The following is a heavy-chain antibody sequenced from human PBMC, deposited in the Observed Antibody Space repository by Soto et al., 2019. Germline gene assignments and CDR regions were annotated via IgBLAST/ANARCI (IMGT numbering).Heavy chain of an antibody. CDR1: GFTVSSNY. J-gene: IGHJ1*01. D-gene: IGHD3-22*01. CDR3: ARDRVESGYPEYFQH. Sequence: EVQLVESGGGLIQPGGSLRLSCAASGFTVSSNYMSWVRQAPGKGLEWVSVIYSGGSTYYADSVKGRFTISRDNSENPLYLQMNSLRAEDTAVYYCARDRVESGYPEYFQHWGQGTLVTVSS. V-gene: IGHV3-53*01. CDR2: IYSGGST.